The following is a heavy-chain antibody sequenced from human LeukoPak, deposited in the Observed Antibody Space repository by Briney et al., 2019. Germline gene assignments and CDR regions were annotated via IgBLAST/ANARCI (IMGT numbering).Heavy chain of an antibody. Sequence: ASVKVSCKASGYTFTSYGISWVRQPPGQGLEWMGWISAYNGNTNYAQKLQGRVTMTTDTSTSTAYMELRSLRSDDTAVYYCATTLDYYDSSVLRIGAFDIWGQGTMVTVSS. D-gene: IGHD3-22*01. J-gene: IGHJ3*02. CDR3: ATTLDYYDSSVLRIGAFDI. CDR1: GYTFTSYG. V-gene: IGHV1-18*01. CDR2: ISAYNGNT.